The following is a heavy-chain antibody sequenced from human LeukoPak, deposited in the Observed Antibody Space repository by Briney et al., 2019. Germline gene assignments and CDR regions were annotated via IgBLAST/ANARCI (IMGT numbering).Heavy chain of an antibody. D-gene: IGHD6-13*01. Sequence: GGSLRLSCAASGFXFSRYWMTWVRQAPGKGLEWVANIKQDGSEKYYVDSVKGRFTISRDNAKNSLYLQMNSLRAEDTAVYYCARDGSSWPYWGQGTLVTVSS. CDR3: ARDGSSWPY. V-gene: IGHV3-7*04. CDR1: GFXFSRYW. CDR2: IKQDGSEK. J-gene: IGHJ4*02.